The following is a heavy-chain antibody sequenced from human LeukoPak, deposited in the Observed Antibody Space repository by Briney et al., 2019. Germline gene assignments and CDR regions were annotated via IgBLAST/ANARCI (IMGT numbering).Heavy chain of an antibody. CDR1: GFTFSSYG. CDR2: IWYDGGNK. V-gene: IGHV3-33*01. CDR3: AREGYDYVWGSYRHYYFDY. Sequence: PGGSLRLSCAASGFTFSSYGMHWGRQAPRKGLEWVAVIWYDGGNKYYADSVKGRFTISRDKSMNTLYLQLNSLRAEDTAVYYCAREGYDYVWGSYRHYYFDYWGQGTLVTVSS. D-gene: IGHD3-16*02. J-gene: IGHJ4*02.